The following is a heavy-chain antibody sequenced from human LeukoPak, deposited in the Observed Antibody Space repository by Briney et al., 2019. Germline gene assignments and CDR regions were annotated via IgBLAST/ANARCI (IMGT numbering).Heavy chain of an antibody. V-gene: IGHV3-30-3*01. J-gene: IGHJ5*02. CDR3: ASFRVAVAGTSPSVYNWFDP. CDR2: ISYDGSNK. CDR1: RFTFSSYA. D-gene: IGHD6-19*01. Sequence: PGRSLRLSCAASRFTFSSYAMHWVRQAPGKGLEWVAVISYDGSNKYYADSVKGRFTISRDNSKNTLYLQMNSLRAEDTAVYYCASFRVAVAGTSPSVYNWFDPWGQGTLVTVSS.